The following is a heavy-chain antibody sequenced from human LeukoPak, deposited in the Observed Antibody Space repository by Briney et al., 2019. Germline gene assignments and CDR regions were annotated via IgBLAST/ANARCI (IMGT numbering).Heavy chain of an antibody. J-gene: IGHJ4*01. CDR1: GFTFSSFG. CDR3: AKGVGGSGSFGY. Sequence: GRSLRLSCAASGFTFSSFGMHWVRHAPGQGLEWVAVIWYDGSNKYYADFVKGRFTISRDNSKNTLYLQMNSLRAEDTAVYYCAKGVGGSGSFGYWGQGTLVTVSS. CDR2: IWYDGSNK. V-gene: IGHV3-33*06. D-gene: IGHD3-10*01.